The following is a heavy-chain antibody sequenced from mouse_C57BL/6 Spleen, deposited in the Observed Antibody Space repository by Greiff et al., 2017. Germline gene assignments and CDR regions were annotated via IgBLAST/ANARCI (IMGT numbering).Heavy chain of an antibody. Sequence: EVKLVESGPGLVKPSQSLSLTCSVTGYSITSGYYWNWIRQFPGNKLEWMGYISYDGSNNYHPSLKNRISITRDTSKNQFFLKLNSVTTENTATYYCARDQGWLLPFAYWGQGTLVTVSA. D-gene: IGHD2-3*01. J-gene: IGHJ3*01. CDR2: ISYDGSN. CDR3: ARDQGWLLPFAY. CDR1: GYSITSGYY. V-gene: IGHV3-6*01.